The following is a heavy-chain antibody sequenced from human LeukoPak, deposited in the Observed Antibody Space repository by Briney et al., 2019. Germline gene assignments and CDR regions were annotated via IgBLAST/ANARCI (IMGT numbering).Heavy chain of an antibody. D-gene: IGHD1-14*01. Sequence: AETLARNSTVSGDSRSSVYYWVGVGQPPGKGLEWIGSMYYTGSTYYNPSLESRVTISVDTSKNQFSLRLNSMTAADTSVYYCARHVATTRKSFDSWGQGTPVTVSS. CDR3: ARHVATTRKSFDS. J-gene: IGHJ4*02. V-gene: IGHV4-39*01. CDR2: MYYTGST. CDR1: GDSRSSVYY.